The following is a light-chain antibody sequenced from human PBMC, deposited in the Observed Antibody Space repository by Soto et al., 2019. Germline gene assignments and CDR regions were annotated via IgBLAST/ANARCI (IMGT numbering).Light chain of an antibody. CDR3: QQYNDWPSMYT. V-gene: IGKV3-15*01. J-gene: IGKJ2*01. CDR2: GAS. CDR1: QSFDSN. Sequence: EIVMTQSPATLSVSPGERATLSCRASQSFDSNLAWYQQKPGQAPRLLIYGASTRATGVRARFSGSGSGTELTLNISSLQSEDFAVYYCQQYNDWPSMYTFGQGTKLEMK.